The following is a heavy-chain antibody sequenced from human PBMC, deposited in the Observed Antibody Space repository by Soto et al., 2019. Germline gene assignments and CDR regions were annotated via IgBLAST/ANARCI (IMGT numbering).Heavy chain of an antibody. V-gene: IGHV4-30-4*01. CDR3: ARDVHPSLVGYYDSRGYGMDV. CDR2: IYYSGST. CDR1: GGSISSGDYY. D-gene: IGHD3-22*01. Sequence: QVQLQESGPGLVKPSQTLSLTCTVSGGSISSGDYYWSWIRQPPGKGLEWIGYIYYSGSTYYNPSLKSRVTISVDTSKNQFSLKLSSVTAADTAVYYCARDVHPSLVGYYDSRGYGMDVWGQGTTVTVSS. J-gene: IGHJ6*02.